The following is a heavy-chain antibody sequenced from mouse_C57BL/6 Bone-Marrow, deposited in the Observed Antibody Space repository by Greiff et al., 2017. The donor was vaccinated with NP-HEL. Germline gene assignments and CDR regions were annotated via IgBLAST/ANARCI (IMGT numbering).Heavy chain of an antibody. Sequence: EVQLQESGAELVRPGASVKLSCTASGFNIKDDYMHWVKQRPEQGLEWIGWIDPENGDTEYASKFQGKATITADTSSNTAYLQLSSLTSEDTAVYYCTTWDTTVVAKDYYAMDYWGQGTSVTVSS. D-gene: IGHD1-1*01. CDR2: IDPENGDT. V-gene: IGHV14-4*01. J-gene: IGHJ4*01. CDR3: TTWDTTVVAKDYYAMDY. CDR1: GFNIKDDY.